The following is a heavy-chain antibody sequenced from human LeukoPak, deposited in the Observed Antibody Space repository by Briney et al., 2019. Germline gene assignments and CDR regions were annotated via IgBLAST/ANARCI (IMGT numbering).Heavy chain of an antibody. CDR3: ARDQTYSGSGIYTYFDY. Sequence: SETLSLTCTVSGGSISSYYWSWIRQPPGEGLEWIGYIYHSGSTYYNPSLKSRVTISADTSKNHFSLKLTSVTAADTAVYYCARDQTYSGSGIYTYFDYWGQGILVTVSS. J-gene: IGHJ4*02. V-gene: IGHV4-59*04. D-gene: IGHD3-10*01. CDR2: IYHSGST. CDR1: GGSISSYY.